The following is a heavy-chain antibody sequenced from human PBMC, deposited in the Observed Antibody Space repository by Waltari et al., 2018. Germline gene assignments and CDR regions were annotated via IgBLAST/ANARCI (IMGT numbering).Heavy chain of an antibody. D-gene: IGHD6-13*01. CDR3: AREAAAGGFDY. CDR2: ISYDGSNK. J-gene: IGHJ4*02. V-gene: IGHV3-30-3*01. CDR1: GFTFSSYA. Sequence: QVQLVESGGGVVQPGRSLRRSCAASGFTFSSYAMHWVRQAPGKGLEWVAVISYDGSNKYYADSVKGRFTISRDNSKNTLYLQMNSLRAEDTAVYYCAREAAAGGFDYWGQGTLVTVSS.